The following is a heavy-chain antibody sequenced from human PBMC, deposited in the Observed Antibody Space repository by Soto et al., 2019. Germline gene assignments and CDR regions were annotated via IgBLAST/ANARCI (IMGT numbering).Heavy chain of an antibody. V-gene: IGHV1-69*01. CDR2: IIPMFNTT. CDR3: ARDAYDRGSLDY. Sequence: QVQLVQSGAEVKKPGSSVKVSCKASGGNFSTHAISWVRQAPGQGLVWMGGIIPMFNTTISAQKFQGRVTIPADEYTSTAYMELRSLRSEDTAVYYCARDAYDRGSLDYWGQGTLVTVSS. D-gene: IGHD3-22*01. J-gene: IGHJ4*02. CDR1: GGNFSTHA.